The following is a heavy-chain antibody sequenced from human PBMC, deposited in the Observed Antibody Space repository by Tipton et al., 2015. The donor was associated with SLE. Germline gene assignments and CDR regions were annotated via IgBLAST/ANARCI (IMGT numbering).Heavy chain of an antibody. CDR1: GGSISSHY. V-gene: IGHV4-59*11. CDR2: IYYSGST. Sequence: TLSLTCTVSGGSISSHYWSRIRQPPGKGLEWIGYIYYSGSTNYNPSLKSRVTISVDTSKNQFSLKLSSVTAADTAVYYCARVMPGTDAFDIWGQGTMVTVSS. J-gene: IGHJ3*02. CDR3: ARVMPGTDAFDI. D-gene: IGHD2-2*01.